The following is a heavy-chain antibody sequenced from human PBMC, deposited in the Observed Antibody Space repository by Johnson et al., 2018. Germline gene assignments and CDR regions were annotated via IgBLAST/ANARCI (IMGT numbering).Heavy chain of an antibody. V-gene: IGHV3-11*04. CDR1: GFTFSAYY. D-gene: IGHD1-26*01. J-gene: IGHJ3*02. CDR2: ISSSGSTI. Sequence: QVQLVESGGGLVKPGGSRRFSCAASGFTFSAYYMSWIRQAPGKGLEWIPYISSSGSTIYYEASVKGRFPLPRDNAKNSLYLQMNSLRAEDTAVYSCARVIAGAHSTNSFDIWGQGTMVTVSS. CDR3: ARVIAGAHSTNSFDI.